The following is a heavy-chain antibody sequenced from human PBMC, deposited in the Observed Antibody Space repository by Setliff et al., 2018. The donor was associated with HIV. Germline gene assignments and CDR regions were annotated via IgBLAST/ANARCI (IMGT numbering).Heavy chain of an antibody. CDR1: GFTFSSYG. D-gene: IGHD3-22*01. V-gene: IGHV3-33*06. Sequence: QPGGSLRLSCAASGFTFSSYGMHWVRQAPGKGLEWVAVIWYDGSNKYYADSVKGRFTISRDNSKNTLYLQMNSLRAEDTAVHYCAKGLRGDSSGYYAYWGQGTLVTVSS. CDR3: AKGLRGDSSGYYAY. CDR2: IWYDGSNK. J-gene: IGHJ4*02.